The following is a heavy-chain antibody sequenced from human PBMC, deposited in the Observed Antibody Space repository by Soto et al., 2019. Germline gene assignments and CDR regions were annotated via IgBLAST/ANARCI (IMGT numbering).Heavy chain of an antibody. J-gene: IGHJ4*02. V-gene: IGHV3-64D*06. CDR3: VKDRWIDY. D-gene: IGHD3-16*02. CDR2: ISSNGGST. CDR1: GFTFSTYA. Sequence: GGSLRLSCAASGFTFSTYAMHWVRQAPGRGLQYVSSISSNGGSTYYPDSVKGRFTISRDNSKNTLYLQMSSLRAEDTAVYYCVKDRWIDYWGQGTLVTVSS.